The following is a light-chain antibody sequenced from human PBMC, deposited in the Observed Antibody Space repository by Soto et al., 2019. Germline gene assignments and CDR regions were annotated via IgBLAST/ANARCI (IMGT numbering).Light chain of an antibody. J-gene: IGLJ1*01. Sequence: QAVVTQEPSLTVSPGGTVTLTCASSSGAVTSGFFPNWFQQKPGQASRPLIFGTTNRHSWTPARFSGSLLGGKAALTLSGVQPEDEADYYCLLYFGGGQRGVFGTGTKVTVL. CDR3: LLYFGGGQRGV. V-gene: IGLV7-43*01. CDR2: GTT. CDR1: SGAVTSGFF.